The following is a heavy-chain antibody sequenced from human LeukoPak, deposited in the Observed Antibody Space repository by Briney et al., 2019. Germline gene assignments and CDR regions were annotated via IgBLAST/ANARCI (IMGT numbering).Heavy chain of an antibody. Sequence: PGGSLRLSCATSGFTFSSYGMSWVRQAPGKGLEWVSVIYSGGSTYYADSVKGRFTISRDNSKNTLYLQMNSLRAEDTAVYYCARTYYYDSSGYYYGSPHAFDIWGQGTMVTVSS. CDR1: GFTFSSYG. V-gene: IGHV3-53*01. J-gene: IGHJ3*02. CDR2: IYSGGST. CDR3: ARTYYYDSSGYYYGSPHAFDI. D-gene: IGHD3-22*01.